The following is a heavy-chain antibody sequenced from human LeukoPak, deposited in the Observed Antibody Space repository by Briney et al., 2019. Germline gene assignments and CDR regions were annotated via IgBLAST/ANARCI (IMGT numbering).Heavy chain of an antibody. D-gene: IGHD6-13*01. V-gene: IGHV4-34*01. CDR3: AFQQRYSSSWYERWGVYYYYYMDV. CDR2: INHSGST. J-gene: IGHJ6*03. CDR1: GGSFSGYY. Sequence: SETLSLTCAVYGGSFSGYYWSWIRQPPGKGLEWIGEINHSGSTNYNPSLKSRVTISVDTSKNQFSLKLSSVTAEDTAVYYCAFQQRYSSSWYERWGVYYYYYMDVWGKGTTVTISS.